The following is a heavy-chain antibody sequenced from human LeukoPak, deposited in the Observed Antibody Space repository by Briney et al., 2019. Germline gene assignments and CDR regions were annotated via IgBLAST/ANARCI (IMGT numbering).Heavy chain of an antibody. J-gene: IGHJ4*02. Sequence: GGSLRLSCAASGFTFSSYSMNWVRQAPGKGLEWVSSISSSSSYIYYADSVKGRFTISRDNAKNSLYLQMNSLRAEDTAVYYCARGFADSSGYLLSYFDYWGQGTLVTVSS. V-gene: IGHV3-21*04. D-gene: IGHD3-22*01. CDR3: ARGFADSSGYLLSYFDY. CDR1: GFTFSSYS. CDR2: ISSSSSYI.